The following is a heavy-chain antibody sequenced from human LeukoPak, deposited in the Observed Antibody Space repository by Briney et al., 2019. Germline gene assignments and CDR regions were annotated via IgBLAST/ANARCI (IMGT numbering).Heavy chain of an antibody. V-gene: IGHV4-38-2*01. J-gene: IGHJ4*02. CDR3: ARGEASTVVSPYYFDY. D-gene: IGHD4-23*01. CDR1: GYSISSGYY. Sequence: PSETLSLTCAVSGYSISSGYYWGWIRQPPGKGLEWIGSIYHSGSTYYNPSLKSRVTISVDTSKSQFSLKLSSVTAADTAVYYCARGEASTVVSPYYFDYWGQGTLVTVSP. CDR2: IYHSGST.